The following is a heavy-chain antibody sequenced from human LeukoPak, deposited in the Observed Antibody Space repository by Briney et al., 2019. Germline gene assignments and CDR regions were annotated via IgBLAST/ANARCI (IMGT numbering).Heavy chain of an antibody. V-gene: IGHV4-31*03. CDR2: IYDSGST. D-gene: IGHD2-21*02. J-gene: IGHJ4*02. Sequence: SQTLSLTCTVSGGSISSGGYYWSWIRQHPGKALEWIGYIYDSGSTYCNPSLKSRVTISIDTSKNHFSLKLSSVTAADTAVYYCAGDSSGGDLIFDYWGQGTLDTVSS. CDR1: GGSISSGGYY. CDR3: AGDSSGGDLIFDY.